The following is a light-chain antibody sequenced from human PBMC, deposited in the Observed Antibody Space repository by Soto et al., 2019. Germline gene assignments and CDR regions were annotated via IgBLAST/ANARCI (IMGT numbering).Light chain of an antibody. CDR3: QHYNSYSST. CDR2: DAS. Sequence: DIQMTQTTSTRAASLGVRVTITCRASQTISNWLAWYQQKPGKAPKLLIYDASILESGVPSRFSGSGSGTEFTLTISSLQPDDFAAYYCQHYNSYSSTFGQGTNVDIK. CDR1: QTISNW. J-gene: IGKJ1*01. V-gene: IGKV1-5*01.